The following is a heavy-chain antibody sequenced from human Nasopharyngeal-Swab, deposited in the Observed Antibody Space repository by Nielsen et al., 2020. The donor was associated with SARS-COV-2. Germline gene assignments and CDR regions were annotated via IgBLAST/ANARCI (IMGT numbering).Heavy chain of an antibody. CDR1: GFTFSSYG. CDR3: ARDSGSSIYYYYYGMDV. Sequence: GESLKISCAASGFTFSSYGMHWIRQAPGKGLEWVSYISSSGSTIYYADSVKGRFTISRDNAKNSLYLQMNSLRAEDTAVYYCARDSGSSIYYYYYGMDVWGQGTTVTVSS. V-gene: IGHV3-48*04. CDR2: ISSSGSTI. D-gene: IGHD3-10*01. J-gene: IGHJ6*02.